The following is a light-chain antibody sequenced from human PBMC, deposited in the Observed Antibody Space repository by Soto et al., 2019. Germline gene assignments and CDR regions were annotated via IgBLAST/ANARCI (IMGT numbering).Light chain of an antibody. CDR2: AAS. J-gene: IGKJ5*01. Sequence: IQLTQSPSFLSSSVGDRVTLTCRASQGICSYLAWYQQKPGKAPKLLIYAASTLQSGVPSRLSGSGSGTEFTLTISSMQPEDSATYYCQQLNSYPTFGQGTRLEIK. V-gene: IGKV1-9*01. CDR3: QQLNSYPT. CDR1: QGICSY.